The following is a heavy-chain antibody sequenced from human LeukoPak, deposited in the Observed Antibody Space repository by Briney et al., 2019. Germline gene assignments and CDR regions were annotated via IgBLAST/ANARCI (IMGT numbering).Heavy chain of an antibody. D-gene: IGHD3-9*01. J-gene: IGHJ5*02. V-gene: IGHV3-66*01. CDR3: FIFQNDILTVDDH. Sequence: GGSLRLSCAASGFTVSTNYVSWVRQAPGKGLEWVSVIYGGGRTSYADSVKGRFTISRDNSKNTLYLQMNSLRAEDTAVYYCFIFQNDILTVDDHWGQGTLVTVSS. CDR1: GFTVSTNY. CDR2: IYGGGRT.